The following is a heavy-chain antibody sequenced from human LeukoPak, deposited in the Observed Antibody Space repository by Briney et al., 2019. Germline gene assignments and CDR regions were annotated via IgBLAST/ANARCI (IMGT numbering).Heavy chain of an antibody. CDR2: LTGSGGNT. J-gene: IGHJ6*03. D-gene: IGHD3-10*01. V-gene: IGHV3-23*01. Sequence: GGSLKLSCAASGFTFSSYAMSWVRHAPGKGLEWVLGLTGSGGNTYYADSVKGRFTISRDNSKNTLSLQMNSLRAEDAAVYYCVKFRGIQHYNYHMDVWGKGTTVTVSS. CDR1: GFTFSSYA. CDR3: VKFRGIQHYNYHMDV.